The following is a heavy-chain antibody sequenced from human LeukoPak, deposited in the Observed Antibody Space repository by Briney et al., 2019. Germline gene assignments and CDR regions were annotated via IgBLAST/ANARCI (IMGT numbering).Heavy chain of an antibody. CDR2: IYLSGST. CDR1: GYSISSGYY. Sequence: PSETMSLTCAVSGYSISSGYYWGWIRQPPGKGLEWIGCIYLSGSTYYNPSLKSLVTISVDTSKNQFSLKLSSVTAADTAVYYCARGTYDFWSGYYSYWGQGTLVTVSS. J-gene: IGHJ4*02. V-gene: IGHV4-38-2*01. D-gene: IGHD3-3*01. CDR3: ARGTYDFWSGYYSY.